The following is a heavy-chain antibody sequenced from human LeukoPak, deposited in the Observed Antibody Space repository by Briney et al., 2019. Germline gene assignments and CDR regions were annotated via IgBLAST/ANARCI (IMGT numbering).Heavy chain of an antibody. CDR1: GYSISSGYY. J-gene: IGHJ4*02. CDR2: IYRSGST. V-gene: IGHV4-38-2*02. Sequence: SETLSLTCTVSGYSISSGYYWGWIRQPPGKGLEWIGSIYRSGSTYYNPSLKRRVTISVDTSKNQFSLKLSSVTAADTAVYYCARGIAVAGVDYWGQGTLVTVSS. D-gene: IGHD6-19*01. CDR3: ARGIAVAGVDY.